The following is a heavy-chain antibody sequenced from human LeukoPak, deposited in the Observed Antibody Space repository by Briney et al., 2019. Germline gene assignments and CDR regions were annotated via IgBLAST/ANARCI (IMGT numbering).Heavy chain of an antibody. J-gene: IGHJ4*02. V-gene: IGHV4-38-2*02. CDR1: GYSISSGYY. Sequence: SETLXLTCTVSGYSISSGYYWGWIRQPPGKGLEWIGSIYHSGSTYYNPSLKSRVTISVDTSKNQLSLKLSSVTAADTAIYYCATYRQVLLPFESWGQGALVTVSS. D-gene: IGHD2-8*02. CDR3: ATYRQVLLPFES. CDR2: IYHSGST.